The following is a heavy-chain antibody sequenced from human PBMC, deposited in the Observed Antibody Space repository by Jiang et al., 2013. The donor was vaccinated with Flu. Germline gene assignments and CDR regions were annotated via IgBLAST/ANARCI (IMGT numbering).Heavy chain of an antibody. CDR1: GDSISSNKW. V-gene: IGHV4-4*02. CDR2: IYHTGSA. CDR3: ARDGPRFSSNYFSQNGIYCFDY. D-gene: IGHD6-13*01. Sequence: PGLVKPSGTLSLTCTVSGDSISSNKWWSWVRQPPGKGLEWIGEIYHTGSANYNPSLKSRVTLSVDKSKNQFSLKMSSVTAADTAVYYCARDGPRFSSNYFSQNGIYCFDYWGQGTLVTVSS. J-gene: IGHJ4*02.